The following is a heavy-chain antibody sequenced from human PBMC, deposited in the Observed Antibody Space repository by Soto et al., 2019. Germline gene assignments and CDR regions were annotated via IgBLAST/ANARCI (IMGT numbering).Heavy chain of an antibody. CDR2: IYHSGST. CDR1: GGSISSGGYS. Sequence: SETLSLTCAVSGGSISSGGYSWSWIRQPPGKGLEWIGYIYHSGSTYYNPSLKSRVTISVDRSKNQFSLKLSSVTAADTAVYYCARAYCSGGSCPASALYYFDYWGQGTLVTVSS. D-gene: IGHD2-15*01. J-gene: IGHJ4*02. V-gene: IGHV4-30-2*01. CDR3: ARAYCSGGSCPASALYYFDY.